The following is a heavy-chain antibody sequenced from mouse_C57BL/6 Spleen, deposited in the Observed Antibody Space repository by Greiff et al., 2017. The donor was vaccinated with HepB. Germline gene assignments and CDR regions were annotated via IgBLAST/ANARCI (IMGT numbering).Heavy chain of an antibody. V-gene: IGHV1-55*01. J-gene: IGHJ4*01. D-gene: IGHD1-1*01. CDR3: AKTGYYGPYYAMDY. Sequence: QIQLQQPGAELVKPGASVKMSCKASGYTFTSYWITWVKQRPGQGLEWIGDIYPGSGSTNYNEKFKSKATLTVDTSSSTAYMQLSSLTSEDSAVYYCAKTGYYGPYYAMDYWGQGTSVTVSS. CDR2: IYPGSGST. CDR1: GYTFTSYW.